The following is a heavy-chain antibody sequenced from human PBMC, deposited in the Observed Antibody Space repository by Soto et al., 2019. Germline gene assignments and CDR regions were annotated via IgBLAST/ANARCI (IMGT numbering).Heavy chain of an antibody. CDR3: ARHAPPSRRDYYYYMDV. V-gene: IGHV4-39*01. Sequence: QLQLQESGPGLVKPSETLSLTCTVSGGSISSSSYYWGWIRQPPGKGLEWIGSIYYSGSTYYNPSLKSRVTISVDTSKNQFSLKLSSVTAADTAVYYSARHAPPSRRDYYYYMDVWGKGTTVTVSS. CDR1: GGSISSSSYY. D-gene: IGHD6-6*01. J-gene: IGHJ6*03. CDR2: IYYSGST.